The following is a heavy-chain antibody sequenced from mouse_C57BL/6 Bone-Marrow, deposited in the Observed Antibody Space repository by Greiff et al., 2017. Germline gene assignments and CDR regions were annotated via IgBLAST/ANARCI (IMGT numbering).Heavy chain of an antibody. D-gene: IGHD1-1*01. CDR3: ARENYYGSFAY. J-gene: IGHJ3*01. CDR2: FDPNSGGT. V-gene: IGHV1-72*01. Sequence: VQLQQSGAELVKPGASVKLSCKASGYTFTSYWMHWVKQRPGRGLEWIGRFDPNSGGTKYNEKFESKATLTVDKPSSTAYMQLSSLTSEDSAVYYCARENYYGSFAYWGQGTLVTVSA. CDR1: GYTFTSYW.